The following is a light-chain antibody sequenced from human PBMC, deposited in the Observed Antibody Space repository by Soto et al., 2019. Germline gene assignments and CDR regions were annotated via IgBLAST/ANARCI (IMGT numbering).Light chain of an antibody. Sequence: DIQMTQSPSTLSASVGDRVTITCRASQSIGRWLAWYQQKPGTAPKLLIYDASTLKSGVPSRFSGSGSGTEFTLTISSLQPDDFATYYCQQYNGYSGTFGQGTKVEIK. CDR2: DAS. CDR1: QSIGRW. V-gene: IGKV1-5*01. CDR3: QQYNGYSGT. J-gene: IGKJ1*01.